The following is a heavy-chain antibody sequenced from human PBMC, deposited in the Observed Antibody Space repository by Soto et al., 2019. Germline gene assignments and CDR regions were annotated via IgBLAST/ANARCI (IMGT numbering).Heavy chain of an antibody. J-gene: IGHJ4*02. D-gene: IGHD3-9*01. Sequence: GGSLRLSCAVSADSEFTFSDEYMDWVRQAPGKGLEWVGRSRNRVNTFSTAYAASVEGRFTISRDDSRNMLFLQMNSLKTEDTAVYYCSRVDPRGQSPDYWGRGTLVTVSS. CDR1: ADSEFTFSDEY. CDR3: SRVDPRGQSPDY. V-gene: IGHV3-72*01. CDR2: SRNRVNTFST.